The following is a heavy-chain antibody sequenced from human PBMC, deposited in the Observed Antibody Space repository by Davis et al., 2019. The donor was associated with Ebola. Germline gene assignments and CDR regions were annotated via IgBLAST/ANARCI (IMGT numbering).Heavy chain of an antibody. CDR1: GGSFSGYY. D-gene: IGHD2-21*01. CDR2: INHSGST. Sequence: PSETLSLTCAVYGGSFSGYYWSWIRQPPGKGLEWIGEINHSGSTNYNPSLKSRVTISVDTSKNQFSLKLSSVTAADTAVYYGARVTDCGGDCYASMDVWGQGTTVTVSS. V-gene: IGHV4-34*01. J-gene: IGHJ6*02. CDR3: ARVTDCGGDCYASMDV.